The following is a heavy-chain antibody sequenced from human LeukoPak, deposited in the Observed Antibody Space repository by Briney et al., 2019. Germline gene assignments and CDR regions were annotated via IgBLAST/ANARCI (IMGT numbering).Heavy chain of an antibody. CDR3: ARVTAVVRNFDY. D-gene: IGHD3-10*01. J-gene: IGHJ4*02. Sequence: SETLSLTCTVSGGSISSGGYYWSWIRQHPGKGLEWIGYIYYSGSTYYNPSLKSRVTISVDTSKNQFSLKLSSVTAADTAVYYCARVTAVVRNFDYWGQGTLVTVSS. CDR1: GGSISSGGYY. CDR2: IYYSGST. V-gene: IGHV4-31*03.